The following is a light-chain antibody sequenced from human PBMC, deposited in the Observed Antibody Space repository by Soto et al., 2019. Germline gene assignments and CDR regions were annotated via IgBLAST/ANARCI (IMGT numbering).Light chain of an antibody. V-gene: IGKV4-1*01. J-gene: IGKJ4*01. CDR2: WSS. CDR3: QQYYSTPLT. CDR1: QSVLYSSNNKNY. Sequence: DIVMTQSPDSLAVSLGERATINCKSSQSVLYSSNNKNYLTWYQQKPGQPPKLLIYWSSTRESGVPDRFSGSGFWKDFNLTIGSLQAEDVAVYYCQQYYSTPLTFGGGTKVEIK.